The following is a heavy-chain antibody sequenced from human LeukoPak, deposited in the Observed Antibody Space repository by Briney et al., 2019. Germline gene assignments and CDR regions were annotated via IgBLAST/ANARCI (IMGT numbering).Heavy chain of an antibody. D-gene: IGHD2-15*01. CDR2: INSVGSIT. Sequence: PGGLLRLSGAASGITFRSYWMHWCRQSPGKGLVWFSCINSVGSITSYADSVKGRFTISRDNAKNTLYLQMNSLRAEDTAVYYCARDPAGYGLDYWGQGTRVTVSS. CDR3: ARDPAGYGLDY. CDR1: GITFRSYW. J-gene: IGHJ4*02. V-gene: IGHV3-74*01.